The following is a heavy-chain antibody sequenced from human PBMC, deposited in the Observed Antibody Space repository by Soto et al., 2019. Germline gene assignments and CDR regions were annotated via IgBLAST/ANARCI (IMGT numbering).Heavy chain of an antibody. CDR3: ARGVPAASRYFQH. J-gene: IGHJ1*01. Sequence: VQLVESGGGLVQPGGSLRLSCAASGFSFSSYWMHWVRHAPGKGLVWVSRINSDGSSATYADSVKGRFTISRDNAKSPLYLRMNSLTPEDTAVYYCARGVPAASRYFQHWGQGPLVTVSS. CDR1: GFSFSSYW. V-gene: IGHV3-74*01. D-gene: IGHD2-2*01. CDR2: INSDGSSA.